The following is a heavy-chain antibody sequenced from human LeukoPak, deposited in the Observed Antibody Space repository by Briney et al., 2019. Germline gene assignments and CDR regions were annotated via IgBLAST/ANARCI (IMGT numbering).Heavy chain of an antibody. Sequence: SQTLSLTCAISGDSVSSNSAAWTWIRQSPSRGLEWLGRTYYRSKWYNAYAVSVKSRIAIDPDTSKNQLSLQLNSVTPEDTAVYYCARDRPGGGDYNYFDYWGQGTLVTVSS. CDR2: TYYRSKWYN. V-gene: IGHV6-1*01. J-gene: IGHJ4*02. CDR1: GDSVSSNSAA. D-gene: IGHD2-21*02. CDR3: ARDRPGGGDYNYFDY.